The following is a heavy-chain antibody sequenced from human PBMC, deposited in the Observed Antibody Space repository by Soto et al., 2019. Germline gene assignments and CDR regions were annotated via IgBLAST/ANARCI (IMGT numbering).Heavy chain of an antibody. Sequence: QVQLVQSGAEVKKPGASVNVSCKASGYTFTSYYMHWVRQAPGQGLEWMGIINPSGGSTSYAQKLQGRVTMTRDTSTSTVYMELSSMRSEDTAVYYCARAPDRIAAVGVPLDPWGQGTMVTVSS. D-gene: IGHD6-13*01. CDR1: GYTFTSYY. J-gene: IGHJ5*02. CDR3: ARAPDRIAAVGVPLDP. V-gene: IGHV1-46*03. CDR2: INPSGGST.